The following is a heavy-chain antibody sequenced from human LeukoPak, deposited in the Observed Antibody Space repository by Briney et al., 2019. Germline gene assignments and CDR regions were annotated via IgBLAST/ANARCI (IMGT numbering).Heavy chain of an antibody. D-gene: IGHD3-16*01. V-gene: IGHV1-8*01. CDR3: ARAPRVLSRYYYYYYMDV. Sequence: ASVKVSCKASGYTFTSYDINWARQAPGQGLEWMGWTNTNSGNTDFAQKFQGRVTMTRNTSISTAYMELSRLRSEDTAVYYCARAPRVLSRYYYYYYMDVWGKGTTVTISS. CDR2: TNTNSGNT. J-gene: IGHJ6*03. CDR1: GYTFTSYD.